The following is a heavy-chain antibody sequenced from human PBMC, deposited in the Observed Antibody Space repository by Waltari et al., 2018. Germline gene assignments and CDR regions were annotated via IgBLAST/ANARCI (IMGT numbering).Heavy chain of an antibody. CDR2: VKRGGGT. V-gene: IGHV4-4*02. CDR3: ARDRGGGLYLDS. D-gene: IGHD2-15*01. J-gene: IGHJ4*02. CDR1: GDSMISNYF. Sequence: QLQLQESGPGLVKPSGTLSLTCVVSGDSMISNYFWSWVRQSPGKGLEWIGQVKRGGGTNYSPSCASRVIMSLDTSINHFSLNRHSATAADTAVYYCARDRGGGLYLDSWGRGILVSVSP.